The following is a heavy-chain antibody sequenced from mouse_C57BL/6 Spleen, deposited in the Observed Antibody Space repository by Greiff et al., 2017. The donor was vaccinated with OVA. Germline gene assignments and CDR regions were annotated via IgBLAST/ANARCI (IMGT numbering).Heavy chain of an antibody. J-gene: IGHJ3*01. CDR2: IWSGGST. Sequence: VKLMESGPGLVQPSQSLSITCTVSGFSLTSYGVHWVRQSPGKGLEWLGVIWSGGSTAYNAAFISRLSISKYNSKSQVFFKMNSLQADDTAIYYCARDYDGGFAYWGQGTLVTVSA. CDR3: ARDYDGGFAY. CDR1: GFSLTSYG. V-gene: IGHV2-2*01. D-gene: IGHD1-1*01.